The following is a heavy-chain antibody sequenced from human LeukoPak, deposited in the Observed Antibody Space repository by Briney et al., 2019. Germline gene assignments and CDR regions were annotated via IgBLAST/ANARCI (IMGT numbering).Heavy chain of an antibody. D-gene: IGHD6-19*01. CDR1: GYSLSTSGVG. CDR3: AHRRSGWYGDAFDI. V-gene: IGHV2-5*02. CDR2: IYWDDDK. J-gene: IGHJ3*02. Sequence: SGPTLVKPTQTLTLTCTFSGYSLSTSGVGVGWIRQPPGKALEWIALIYWDDDKRYSPSLKSRPTITKDTSKNQVVLTMTNMDPVDTATYYCAHRRSGWYGDAFDIWGQGTMVTVSS.